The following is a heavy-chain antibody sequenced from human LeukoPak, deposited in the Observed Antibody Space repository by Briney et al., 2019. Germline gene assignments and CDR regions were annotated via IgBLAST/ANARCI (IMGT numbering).Heavy chain of an antibody. D-gene: IGHD3-16*02. V-gene: IGHV5-51*01. CDR3: ARPENDYVWGSYRLLY. CDR2: IYPGDSDT. Sequence: PGESLQISCKGSGYIFTSYWIGWVRQMPGKGLEWMGIIYPGDSDTRYSPSFQGQVTISADKSISTAYLQWSSLKASDTAMYYCARPENDYVWGSYRLLYWGQGTLVTVSS. J-gene: IGHJ4*02. CDR1: GYIFTSYW.